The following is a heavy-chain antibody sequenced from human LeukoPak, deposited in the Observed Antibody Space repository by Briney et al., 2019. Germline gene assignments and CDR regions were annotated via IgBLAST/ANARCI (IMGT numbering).Heavy chain of an antibody. J-gene: IGHJ4*02. V-gene: IGHV3-21*01. CDR3: AREVSEGFDF. CDR2: FGTRSTSA. Sequence: GGSLRLSCTASGFTFSGYSMNWIRQAPGKGLEWVSSFGTRSTSAYHAGSVKGRFAISRDNAKNSLYLQMNSLRAEDTALYYCAREVSEGFDFWGQGTPVTVSS. CDR1: GFTFSGYS. D-gene: IGHD3-22*01.